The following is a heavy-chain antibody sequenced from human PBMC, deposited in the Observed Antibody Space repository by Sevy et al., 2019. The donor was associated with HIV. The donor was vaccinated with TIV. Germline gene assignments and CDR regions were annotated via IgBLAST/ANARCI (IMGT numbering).Heavy chain of an antibody. Sequence: GGSLRLSCAASGFTFSDYYMSWIRQAPGKGLEWVSYISSSSSYTNYADSVKGRFTISRDNAKNSLYLQMNSLRAEDTAVDYCARGGYCSSTSCHAAYYYYMDVWGKGTTVTVSS. V-gene: IGHV3-11*06. CDR2: ISSSSSYT. CDR3: ARGGYCSSTSCHAAYYYYMDV. CDR1: GFTFSDYY. D-gene: IGHD2-2*01. J-gene: IGHJ6*03.